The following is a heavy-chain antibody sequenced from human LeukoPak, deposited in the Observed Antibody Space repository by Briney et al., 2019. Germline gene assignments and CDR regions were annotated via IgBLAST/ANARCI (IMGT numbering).Heavy chain of an antibody. CDR1: GFSLSTYS. J-gene: IGHJ6*02. D-gene: IGHD3/OR15-3a*01. CDR2: ISSIASYM. CDR3: ARGGVGLLIIPGWEYDNYGLDV. Sequence: PGRCLRLSRAVSGFSLSTYSMNWDRRAAGKGLEWVSSISSIASYMYYTDSVKGRFTISRDNAKNSLYLQMNSLRAEDTAVYYCARGGVGLLIIPGWEYDNYGLDVWGQGTTVTVSS. V-gene: IGHV3-21*01.